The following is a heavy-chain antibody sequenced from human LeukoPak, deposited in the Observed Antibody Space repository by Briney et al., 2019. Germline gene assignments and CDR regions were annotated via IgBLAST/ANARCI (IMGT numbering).Heavy chain of an antibody. V-gene: IGHV3-23*01. CDR3: ARYCSGVSCYSGHDY. D-gene: IGHD2-15*01. Sequence: PGGSLRLSCAASGFTFSSYAMSWVRQAPGKGLEWVSAIGDSTYSADSVKGRFTISRDNSKNTLYLQMGSLRAEDMAVYYCARYCSGVSCYSGHDYWGQGTLVTVSS. J-gene: IGHJ4*02. CDR1: GFTFSSYA. CDR2: IGDST.